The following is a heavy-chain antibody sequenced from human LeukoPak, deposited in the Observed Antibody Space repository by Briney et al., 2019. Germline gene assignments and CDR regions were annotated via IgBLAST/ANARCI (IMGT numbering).Heavy chain of an antibody. CDR3: ARLTGYSSSWYYFDY. CDR2: IYYSGST. V-gene: IGHV4-59*08. CDR1: GGSISSYY. J-gene: IGHJ4*02. D-gene: IGHD6-13*01. Sequence: SETLSLTCTVSGGSISSYYWSWIRQPPGKGLEWIGYIYYSGSTNYNPSLKSRVTISVDTSKNQFSLKLSSVTAADTAVYYCARLTGYSSSWYYFDYWGQGTLVTVSS.